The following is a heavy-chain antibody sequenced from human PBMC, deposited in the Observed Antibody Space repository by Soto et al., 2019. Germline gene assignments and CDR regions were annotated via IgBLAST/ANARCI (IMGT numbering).Heavy chain of an antibody. CDR1: GFTFSSYA. J-gene: IGHJ5*02. Sequence: GGSLRLSCAASGFTFSSYAMSWVRQAPGKGLEWVSAISGSGGSTYYADSVKGRFTISRDNSKNTLYLQMNSLRAEDTAVYYCAKDYACYDILTGVCSGLGFDPWGQGTLVTVSS. CDR3: AKDYACYDILTGVCSGLGFDP. CDR2: ISGSGGST. D-gene: IGHD3-9*01. V-gene: IGHV3-23*01.